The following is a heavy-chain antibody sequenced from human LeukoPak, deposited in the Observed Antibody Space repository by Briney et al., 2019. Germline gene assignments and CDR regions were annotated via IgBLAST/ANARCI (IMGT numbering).Heavy chain of an antibody. Sequence: ASVKVSCKASGYTFTSYAMNWVRQAPGQGLEWMGWISAYNGNTNYAQKLQGRVTMTTDTSTSTAYMELRSLRSDDTAVYYCARDHLAEGIQLWSDAFDIWGQGTMVTVSS. CDR3: ARDHLAEGIQLWSDAFDI. J-gene: IGHJ3*02. CDR2: ISAYNGNT. V-gene: IGHV1-18*01. D-gene: IGHD5-18*01. CDR1: GYTFTSYA.